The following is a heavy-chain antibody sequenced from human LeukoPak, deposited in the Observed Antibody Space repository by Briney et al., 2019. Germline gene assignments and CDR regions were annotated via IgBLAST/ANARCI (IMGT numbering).Heavy chain of an antibody. J-gene: IGHJ4*02. V-gene: IGHV3-7*01. Sequence: GGSLRLSCAASGFTFRTYWMSWVRQAPGKGLEWVANIKQDGNEKYYVDSVEGRFTVSRDNTKNSLYLQMNSLRAEDTAVYYCARDPSGWYFVDYWGQGTLVTVSS. CDR2: IKQDGNEK. CDR3: ARDPSGWYFVDY. CDR1: GFTFRTYW. D-gene: IGHD6-19*01.